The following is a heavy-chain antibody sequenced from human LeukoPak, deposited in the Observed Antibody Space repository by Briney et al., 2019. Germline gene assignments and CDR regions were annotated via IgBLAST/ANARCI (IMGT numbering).Heavy chain of an antibody. CDR2: IYPGDSDT. D-gene: IGHD2-21*01. CDR1: GYSFTSYW. V-gene: IGHV5-51*01. J-gene: IGHJ5*02. CDR3: ARRASRAVNNWFDP. Sequence: GASLKISCRGSGYSFTSYWIGWVRQLPGKGLEWMGIIYPGDSDTRYSPSFQGQVTISADKSISTAYLQWSSLKASDTAMYYCARRASRAVNNWFDPWGQGTLVTVSS.